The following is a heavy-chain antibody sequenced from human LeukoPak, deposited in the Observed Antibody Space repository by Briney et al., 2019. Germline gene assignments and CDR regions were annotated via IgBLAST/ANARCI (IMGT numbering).Heavy chain of an antibody. CDR1: GGSISSYY. J-gene: IGHJ5*02. CDR2: IYYSGST. Sequence: SETLSLTCTVSGGSISSYYWSWIRQPPGKGLEWIGYIYYSGSTNYNPSLKSRVTISVDTSKNQFSLKLSSVTAADTAVYYCARVGNYDFWSGATWFDPWGQGTLVTVSS. D-gene: IGHD3-3*01. CDR3: ARVGNYDFWSGATWFDP. V-gene: IGHV4-59*01.